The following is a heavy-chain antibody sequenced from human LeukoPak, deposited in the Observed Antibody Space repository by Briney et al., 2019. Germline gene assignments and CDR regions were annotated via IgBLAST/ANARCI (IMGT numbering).Heavy chain of an antibody. CDR2: IKQDGSEK. CDR3: ASIKHGSGSYYSH. D-gene: IGHD3-10*01. CDR1: GFTFSSYW. J-gene: IGHJ4*02. V-gene: IGHV3-7*01. Sequence: GGSLRLSCAASGFTFSSYWMSWVRQAPGKGLEWVANIKQDGSEKYYVDSVKGRFTISRDNAKNSLYLQMNSLRAEDTAVYYCASIKHGSGSYYSHWGQGTLVTVSS.